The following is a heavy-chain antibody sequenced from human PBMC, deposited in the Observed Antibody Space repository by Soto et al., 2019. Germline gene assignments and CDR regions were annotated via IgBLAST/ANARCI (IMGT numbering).Heavy chain of an antibody. V-gene: IGHV3-30*02. CDR2: IRSDGSNI. D-gene: IGHD1-26*01. CDR3: ARDGVGATPYFGYLDY. J-gene: IGHJ4*02. CDR1: GTIFSGYA. Sequence: GGSLRLSCTTSGTIFSGYAMPWVRQAPGKGLERVELIRSDGSNIQYEDSVKGRLTISRHNSRKILYLKMERMRADDTAVYYCARDGVGATPYFGYLDYWGQGAPVTVSS.